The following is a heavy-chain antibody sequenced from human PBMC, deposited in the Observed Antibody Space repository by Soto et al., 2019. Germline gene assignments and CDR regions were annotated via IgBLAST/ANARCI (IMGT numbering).Heavy chain of an antibody. CDR3: ARPPRY. Sequence: QVQLQESGPGLVKPSQTLSLTCTVSGGSISSGGYYWSWIRQHPGKGLEWIGYIYYSGGTYYNPSLMRRVTIPVDTSKSQFSRDMSSVTAAATAVYYCARPPRYGGQGTLVAVSS. J-gene: IGHJ4*02. CDR2: IYYSGGT. CDR1: GGSISSGGYY. V-gene: IGHV4-31*03.